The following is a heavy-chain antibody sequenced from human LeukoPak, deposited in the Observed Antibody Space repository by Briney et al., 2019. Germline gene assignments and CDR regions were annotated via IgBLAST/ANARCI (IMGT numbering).Heavy chain of an antibody. D-gene: IGHD3-10*01. V-gene: IGHV3-21*01. CDR3: ARDLRVRGVSTSGSFGYFDY. Sequence: PGGSLRLSCAASGFTFSSYSMNWVRQAPGKGLEWVSSISSSSSYIYYADSVKGRFTISRDNAKNSLYLQMNSLRAEDTAVYYCARDLRVRGVSTSGSFGYFDYWGQGTLVTVSS. CDR1: GFTFSSYS. J-gene: IGHJ4*02. CDR2: ISSSSSYI.